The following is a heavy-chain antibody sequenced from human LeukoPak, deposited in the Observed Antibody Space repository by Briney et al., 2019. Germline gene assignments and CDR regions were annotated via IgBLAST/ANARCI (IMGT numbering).Heavy chain of an antibody. D-gene: IGHD4-17*01. CDR3: ATNDYGASDY. Sequence: PGGSLRLSCAASGFTFSNYWMNWVRQAPGKGLEWVANIKQDGSEKYYVDSVKGRFTISRDSAKNSLYLQMNSLRAEDTAVFYCATNDYGASDYWGQGTLVTVSS. CDR2: IKQDGSEK. CDR1: GFTFSNYW. V-gene: IGHV3-7*01. J-gene: IGHJ4*02.